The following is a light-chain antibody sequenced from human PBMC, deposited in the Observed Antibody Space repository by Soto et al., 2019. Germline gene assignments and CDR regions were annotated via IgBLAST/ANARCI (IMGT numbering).Light chain of an antibody. CDR3: QQSYNTPALN. V-gene: IGKV1-39*01. CDR1: QRISNF. Sequence: DIQMTQSPSSLSASVGDRVTITCRASQRISNFLNWYQQKPGKAPKLLIYGASNLQSGVPSRFSGSGSGTHFTLTISGLQPDDFATYYCQQSYNTPALNFGGGTKVDI. CDR2: GAS. J-gene: IGKJ4*01.